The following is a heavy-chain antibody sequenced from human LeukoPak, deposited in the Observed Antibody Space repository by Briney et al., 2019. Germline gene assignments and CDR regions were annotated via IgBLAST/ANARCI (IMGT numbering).Heavy chain of an antibody. Sequence: PGGSLRLSCAASGFTFSSYSMNWVRQAPGKGLEWVSYISSSSSTIYYADSVKGRFTISRDNSKNTLYLQMNSLRAEDTAVYYCAKDQAPIVVVPASYFDYWGQGTLVTVSS. D-gene: IGHD2-2*01. CDR1: GFTFSSYS. CDR2: ISSSSSTI. V-gene: IGHV3-48*01. CDR3: AKDQAPIVVVPASYFDY. J-gene: IGHJ4*02.